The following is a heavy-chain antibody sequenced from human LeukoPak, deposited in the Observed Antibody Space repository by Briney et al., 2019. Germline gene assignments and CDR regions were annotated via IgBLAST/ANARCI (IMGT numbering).Heavy chain of an antibody. Sequence: VKPSETLSLTCTVSGRSISSYYWSWIRQPPGKGLESSGYIYYSGRTNYSPSLQSRVTISVDTSKNHFAPNLSSLTPADTAVYYCARAGSHMAAQHFDYWRQGTLVTVSP. CDR3: ARAGSHMAAQHFDY. CDR1: GRSISSYY. V-gene: IGHV4-59*01. D-gene: IGHD6-13*01. J-gene: IGHJ4*02. CDR2: IYYSGRT.